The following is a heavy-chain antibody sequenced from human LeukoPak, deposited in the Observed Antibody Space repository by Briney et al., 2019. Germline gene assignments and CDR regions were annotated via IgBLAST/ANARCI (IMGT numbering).Heavy chain of an antibody. CDR2: IYSGGST. D-gene: IGHD5-24*01. CDR1: GFTFSSYS. Sequence: GGSLRLSCAASGFTFSSYSMNWVRQAPGKGLEWVSIIYSGGSTYYADSVKGRFAISRDNSKNTLFLQMNSLRADDTAVYYCARGRWDERWLQSVLDYWGQGTLVTVSS. J-gene: IGHJ4*02. V-gene: IGHV3-66*01. CDR3: ARGRWDERWLQSVLDY.